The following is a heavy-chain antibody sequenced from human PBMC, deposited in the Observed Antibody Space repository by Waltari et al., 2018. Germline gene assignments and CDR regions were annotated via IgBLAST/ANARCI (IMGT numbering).Heavy chain of an antibody. V-gene: IGHV4-31*03. CDR1: GGSISSGGYY. CDR2: IYYSGRT. Sequence: QVQLQESGPGLVKPSQTLSLTCTVSGGSISSGGYYWSWIRQHPGKGLEWIGYIYYSGRTYYNPSLKSRVTISVDTSKNQFSLKLSSVTAADTAVYYCAARIHSSSSDAVDIWGQGTMVTVSS. J-gene: IGHJ3*02. CDR3: AARIHSSSSDAVDI. D-gene: IGHD6-13*01.